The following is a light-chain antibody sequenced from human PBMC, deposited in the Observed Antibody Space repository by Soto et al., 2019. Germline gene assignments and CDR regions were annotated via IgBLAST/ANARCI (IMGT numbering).Light chain of an antibody. V-gene: IGKV3-15*01. J-gene: IGKJ5*01. Sequence: EIVMKQTPATLSVSPGGRATLSCRASQSISDTLAWYQQKPGQAPRLLIHGASTRATGIPARFSGSGFGTEFTLTISSLQSEDFAVYYCQQYKNWPLFGQGTRLEIK. CDR3: QQYKNWPL. CDR2: GAS. CDR1: QSISDT.